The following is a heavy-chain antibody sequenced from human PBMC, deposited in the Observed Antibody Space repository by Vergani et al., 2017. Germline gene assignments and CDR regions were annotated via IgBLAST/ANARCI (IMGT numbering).Heavy chain of an antibody. CDR1: GYILTELS. J-gene: IGHJ6*02. V-gene: IGHV1-69*13. CDR2: IIPIFGTA. Sequence: QVQLIQSGAEVKKPGASVKVSCKVSGYILTELSMHWVRQAPGKGLEWMGRIIPIFGTANYAQKFQGRVTITADESTSTAYMELSSLRSEDTAVYYCARSGDILTGYYSYYYYGMDVWGQGTTVTVSS. CDR3: ARSGDILTGYYSYYYYGMDV. D-gene: IGHD3-9*01.